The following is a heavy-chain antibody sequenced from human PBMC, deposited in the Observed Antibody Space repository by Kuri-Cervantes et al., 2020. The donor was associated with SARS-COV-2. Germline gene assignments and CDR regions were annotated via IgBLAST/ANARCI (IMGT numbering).Heavy chain of an antibody. CDR1: GGSISSYY. CDR3: ARTVTTTPDY. Sequence: SETLSLTCTVSGGSISSYYWSWIRQPPGKGLEWIGSIYHSGSTYYNPSLKSRVTISVDTSKNQFSLKLSSVTAADTAVYYCARTVTTTPDYWGQGTLVTVSS. D-gene: IGHD4-11*01. J-gene: IGHJ4*02. V-gene: IGHV4-59*08. CDR2: IYHSGST.